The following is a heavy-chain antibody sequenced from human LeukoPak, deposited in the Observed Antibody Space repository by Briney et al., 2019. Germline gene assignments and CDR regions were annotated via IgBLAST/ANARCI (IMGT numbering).Heavy chain of an antibody. J-gene: IGHJ5*02. CDR1: GYTFITYY. CDR2: INPNGGTT. Sequence: RASVKVSCKASGYTFITYYIHWVRQAPGQGLGWMGIINPNGGTTSYAQKFQGRVTMTRDTSTSTVYMELSSLRSDDTAMYYCARESPPNWFDPWGQGTLVTVSS. CDR3: ARESPPNWFDP. V-gene: IGHV1-46*01.